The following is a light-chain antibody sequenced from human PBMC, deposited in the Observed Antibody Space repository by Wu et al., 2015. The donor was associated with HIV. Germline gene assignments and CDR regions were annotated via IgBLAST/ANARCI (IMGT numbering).Light chain of an antibody. J-gene: IGKJ3*01. CDR1: QSVVGGH. Sequence: EIVLTQSPATLSLSPGERATLSCRTSQSVVGGHLAWYQQKPGQAPRLLIYASSIRATGVPDRFSGSGSETDFTLTISGLAPEDFAVYYCHHYGVSLQFSFGPGTKVDIK. V-gene: IGKV3-20*01. CDR2: ASS. CDR3: HHYGVSLQFS.